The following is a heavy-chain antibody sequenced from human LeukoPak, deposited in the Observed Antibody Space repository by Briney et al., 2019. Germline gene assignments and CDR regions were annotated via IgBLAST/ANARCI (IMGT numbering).Heavy chain of an antibody. V-gene: IGHV3-48*03. CDR3: ARVRTDDWGPFDY. J-gene: IGHJ4*02. CDR2: ISSSGSII. CDR1: GFTFSSYE. Sequence: PGGSLRLSCAASGFTFSSYEMNWVHKAPGNGLGWVSYISSSGSIIFYADSVRGRFTISRDNAKNSMYLQMNSLRAEDTAVYYCARVRTDDWGPFDYWGQGTLVTVSS. D-gene: IGHD7-27*01.